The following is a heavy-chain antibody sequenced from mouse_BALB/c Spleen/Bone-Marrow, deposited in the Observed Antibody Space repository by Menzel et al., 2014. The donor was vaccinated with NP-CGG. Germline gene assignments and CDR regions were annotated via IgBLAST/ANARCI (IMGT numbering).Heavy chain of an antibody. Sequence: VQLKQSGLELVKPGASVRMSCKASGYTFTDYYMDWVKQSHGESFEWIGRVNPYTGGTSYNQKFKGKATLTVDKSSSTAYMELNSLTSEDSAVYYCARSYGNYAYYFDYWNEGTTLTVSS. CDR1: GYTFTDYY. CDR3: ARSYGNYAYYFDY. V-gene: IGHV1-19*01. J-gene: IGHJ2*01. CDR2: VNPYTGGT. D-gene: IGHD2-1*01.